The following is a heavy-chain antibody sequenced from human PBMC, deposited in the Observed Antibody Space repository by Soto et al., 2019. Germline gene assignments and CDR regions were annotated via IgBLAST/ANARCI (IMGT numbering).Heavy chain of an antibody. J-gene: IGHJ4*02. V-gene: IGHV1-18*04. CDR2: ISAYNGNT. D-gene: IGHD3-22*01. CDR1: GYTFTSYG. Sequence: ASVKVSCKASGYTFTSYGISWVRQAPGQGLEWMGWISAYNGNTNYAQKLQGRVTMTTDTSTSTAYMELRSLRSDDTAVYYCASVYYESSGDDLPHYWGQGTLVTVSS. CDR3: ASVYYESSGDDLPHY.